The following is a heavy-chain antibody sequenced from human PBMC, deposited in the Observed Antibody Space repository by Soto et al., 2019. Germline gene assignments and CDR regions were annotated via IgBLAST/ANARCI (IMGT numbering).Heavy chain of an antibody. Sequence: QVQLVQSGAEVKKPGSSVKVSCKASGGTFNRYAISWVRQAPGQGLEWMGGIIRIFGIGNDAQRFQARVTITVDEFIGPEYMELSSLRPEDAGGYSCARSATTLFGVVSIPPHYISEADVWGQGLTVTVPS. CDR3: ARSATTLFGVVSIPPHYISEADV. CDR2: IIRIFGIG. D-gene: IGHD3-3*01. CDR1: GGTFNRYA. J-gene: IGHJ6*02. V-gene: IGHV1-69*01.